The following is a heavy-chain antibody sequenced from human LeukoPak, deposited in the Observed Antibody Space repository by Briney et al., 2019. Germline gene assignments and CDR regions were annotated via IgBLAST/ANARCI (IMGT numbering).Heavy chain of an antibody. D-gene: IGHD6-19*01. V-gene: IGHV1-2*02. Sequence: ASVKVSCKASGYTFTGYFIHWVRQAPGQGLEWMGWINPHSGVTKYAQKFQGRVTVTRDTSVSSASMEVTSLRSADTAVYYCARGQQWLEAFEHWGQGTLVTVSS. CDR2: INPHSGVT. CDR3: ARGQQWLEAFEH. CDR1: GYTFTGYF. J-gene: IGHJ4*02.